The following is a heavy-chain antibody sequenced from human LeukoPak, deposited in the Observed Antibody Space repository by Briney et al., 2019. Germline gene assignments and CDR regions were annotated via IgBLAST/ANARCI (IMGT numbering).Heavy chain of an antibody. CDR1: GGSISSGGYY. CDR2: IYYSGST. J-gene: IGHJ5*02. CDR3: ARGSLQGWFDP. V-gene: IGHV4-31*03. D-gene: IGHD4-11*01. Sequence: SETLSLTCTVPGGSISSGGYYWSWIRQHPGKGLEWIGYIYYSGSTYYNPSLKSRVTISVDTSKNQFSLKLSSVTAADTAVYYCARGSLQGWFDPWGQGTLVTVSS.